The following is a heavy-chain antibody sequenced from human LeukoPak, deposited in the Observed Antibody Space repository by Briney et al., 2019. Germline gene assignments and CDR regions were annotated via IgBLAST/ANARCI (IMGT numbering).Heavy chain of an antibody. J-gene: IGHJ4*02. CDR3: ARGRDSSGYYYGSHGY. V-gene: IGHV4-59*01. Sequence: PSETLSLTCTVSGGSISSYYWSWIRQPPGKGLEWIGYIYYSGSTNYNPSLKSRVTISVDTSKNQFSLKLSSVTAADTAVYYCARGRDSSGYYYGSHGYWGQGTLVTVSS. CDR2: IYYSGST. D-gene: IGHD3-22*01. CDR1: GGSISSYY.